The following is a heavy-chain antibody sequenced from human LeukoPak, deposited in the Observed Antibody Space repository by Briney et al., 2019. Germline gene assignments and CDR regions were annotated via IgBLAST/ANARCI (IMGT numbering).Heavy chain of an antibody. V-gene: IGHV4-38-2*02. Sequence: PSETLSLTCTVSGSSISSDYSWGWIRQPPGKGLGWIGSIYHSGSTYYCPSLKSRVTIAVDTSKNQFSLKLSSVTAADTAVYYCARGGLRGYSYGQRFDYWGQGILVTVSS. J-gene: IGHJ4*02. CDR3: ARGGLRGYSYGQRFDY. CDR1: GSSISSDYS. CDR2: IYHSGST. D-gene: IGHD5-18*01.